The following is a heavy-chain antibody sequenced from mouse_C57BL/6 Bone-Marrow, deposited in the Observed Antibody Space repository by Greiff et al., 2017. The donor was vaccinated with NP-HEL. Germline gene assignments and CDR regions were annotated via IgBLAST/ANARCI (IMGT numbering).Heavy chain of an antibody. CDR1: GFTFSSYA. CDR2: ISDGGSYT. D-gene: IGHD2-1*01. V-gene: IGHV5-4*01. J-gene: IGHJ3*01. CDR3: AREGEGNYGVY. Sequence: EVHLVESGGGLVKPGGSLKLSCAASGFTFSSYAMSWVRQTPEKRLEWVATISDGGSYTYYPDNVKGRFTISRDNAKNNLYLQMSHLKSEDTAMYYCAREGEGNYGVYWGQGTLVTVSA.